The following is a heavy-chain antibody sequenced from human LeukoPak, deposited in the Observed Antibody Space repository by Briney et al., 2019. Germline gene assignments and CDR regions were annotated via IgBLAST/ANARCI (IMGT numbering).Heavy chain of an antibody. J-gene: IGHJ6*02. CDR3: ARGGSTTMVRGVNPYYYYGMDV. Sequence: GASVKVSCKASAYSFTSYYMHWVRQAPGQGLEWRGIINPSGGSTSYAQKFQGRVTMTRDMSTSTVYMELSSLRSEDTAVYYCARGGSTTMVRGVNPYYYYGMDVWGQGTTVTVSS. CDR1: AYSFTSYY. CDR2: INPSGGST. V-gene: IGHV1-46*01. D-gene: IGHD3-10*01.